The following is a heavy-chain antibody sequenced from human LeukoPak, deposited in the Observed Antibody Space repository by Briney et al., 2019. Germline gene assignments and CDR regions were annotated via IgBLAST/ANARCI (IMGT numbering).Heavy chain of an antibody. V-gene: IGHV4-39*07. Sequence: SETLSLTCTVSGGSISTNNYYWSWIRQPPGKGLEWIGEINHSGSTNYNPSLKSRVTISVDTSKNQFSLKLSSVTAADTAVYYCARGRRYYDSSGYYRLDYWGQGTLVTVSS. D-gene: IGHD3-22*01. CDR2: INHSGST. CDR1: GGSISTNNYY. CDR3: ARGRRYYDSSGYYRLDY. J-gene: IGHJ4*02.